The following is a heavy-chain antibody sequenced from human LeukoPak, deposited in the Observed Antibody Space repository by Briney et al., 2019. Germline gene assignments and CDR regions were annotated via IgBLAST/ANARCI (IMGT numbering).Heavy chain of an antibody. D-gene: IGHD5-18*01. Sequence: GGSLTLLCAPSGFPFSSYAMTWVRQTPGKGLEWVSCIGSSGVKTDYADTVKGRLTISRDNYTNTVYLQLNSLRAEEPDVYYCAKVQLWLLNYYVDYWGQGTLVTVSS. CDR2: IGSSGVKT. J-gene: IGHJ4*02. V-gene: IGHV3-23*01. CDR1: GFPFSSYA. CDR3: AKVQLWLLNYYVDY.